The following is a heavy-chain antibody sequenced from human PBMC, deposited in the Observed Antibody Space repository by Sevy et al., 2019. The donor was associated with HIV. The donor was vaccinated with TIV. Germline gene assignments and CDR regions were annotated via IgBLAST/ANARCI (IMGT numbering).Heavy chain of an antibody. J-gene: IGHJ4*02. CDR1: GFTFSKYS. CDR2: FSFGCGEI. V-gene: IGHV3-23*01. CDR3: AREGGTKPHDY. Sequence: GGSLRLSCAASGFTFSKYSMSWVRQPPGKGLEWVSTFSFGCGEINYADSVKGRFTISSDTSNTSVYLQMNNLRPEDTAVYYCAREGGTKPHDYWGQGTLVTVSS. D-gene: IGHD2-8*01.